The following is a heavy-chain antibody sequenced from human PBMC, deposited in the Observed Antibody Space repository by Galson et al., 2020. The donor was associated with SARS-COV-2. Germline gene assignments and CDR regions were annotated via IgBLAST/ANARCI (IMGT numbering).Heavy chain of an antibody. CDR1: GFTFTTAW. CDR3: TTGIH. CDR2: IKSKTDGATT. Sequence: SCVASGFTFTTAWMSWVRQAPGKGLEWVGRIKSKTDGATTDYAAPVKGRFTISRDDSYNTLYLQMNSLKTEDTAVYYCTTGIHWGQGTLITVSS. V-gene: IGHV3-15*01. J-gene: IGHJ1*01.